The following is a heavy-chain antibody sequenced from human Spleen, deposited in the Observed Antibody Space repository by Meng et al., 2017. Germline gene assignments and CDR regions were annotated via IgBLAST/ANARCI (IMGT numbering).Heavy chain of an antibody. CDR2: IVTKTKNYAT. Sequence: GESLKISCAASGFTVSHNYMSWVRQASGKGLEWVGRIVTKTKNYATAYAASVRGRFTISRDDSLTTAYLQMNSLRSEDTALYYCTVYITGHIWGRGTMVTVSS. V-gene: IGHV3-73*01. CDR3: TVYITGHI. CDR1: GFTVSHNY. J-gene: IGHJ3*02. D-gene: IGHD6-19*01.